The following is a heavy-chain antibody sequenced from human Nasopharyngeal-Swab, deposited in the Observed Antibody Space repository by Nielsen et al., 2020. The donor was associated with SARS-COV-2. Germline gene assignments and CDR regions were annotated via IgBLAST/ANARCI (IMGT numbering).Heavy chain of an antibody. D-gene: IGHD2-15*01. CDR3: ARAKVVVVAASDY. Sequence: VRQAPGKGLEWVSAISGSGGSTYYAGSVKGRFTISRDNSKNTLYLQMNSLRAEDTAVYYCARAKVVVVAASDYWGQGTLVTVSS. CDR2: ISGSGGST. J-gene: IGHJ4*02. V-gene: IGHV3-23*01.